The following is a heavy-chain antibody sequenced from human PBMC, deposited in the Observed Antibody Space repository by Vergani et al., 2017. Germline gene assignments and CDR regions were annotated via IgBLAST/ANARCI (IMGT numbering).Heavy chain of an antibody. CDR3: AREVLRFLEWLFDY. CDR2: IIPIFGTA. Sequence: QVQLVQSGAEVKKPGSSVKVSCKASGGTFSSYAISWVRQAPGQGLEWMGRIIPIFGTANYAPKFQGRVTLTADESASTAYMELSSLRSEDTAVYYCAREVLRFLEWLFDYWGQGTLVTVSS. CDR1: GGTFSSYA. D-gene: IGHD3-3*01. J-gene: IGHJ4*02. V-gene: IGHV1-69*15.